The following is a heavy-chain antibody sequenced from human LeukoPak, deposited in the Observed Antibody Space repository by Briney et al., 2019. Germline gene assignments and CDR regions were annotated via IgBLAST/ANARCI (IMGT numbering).Heavy chain of an antibody. CDR2: LRYDGSTA. CDR1: GFTLSSYG. CDR3: AKDPYGGTYPSYFDY. D-gene: IGHD1-26*01. Sequence: PGGSLRLSCAASGFTLSSYGTNWVRQAPGKGLDWVAFLRYDGSTAFYEGSVKGRFTISRDSSKNTLYLQMNSLTPADTAIYYCAKDPYGGTYPSYFDYWGQGTLVTVSS. V-gene: IGHV3-30*02. J-gene: IGHJ4*02.